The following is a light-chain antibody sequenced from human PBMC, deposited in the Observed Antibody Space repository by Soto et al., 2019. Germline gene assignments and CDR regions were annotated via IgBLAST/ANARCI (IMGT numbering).Light chain of an antibody. J-gene: IGKJ1*01. CDR1: QSVSSSY. CDR3: QQYGGSPPQT. CDR2: GAS. Sequence: ESVLTQSPGALSLSPGERATLSCMASQSVSSSYLAWYQQKPGQAPRLLIYGASSRATGIPDRFSGSGSGTDFTLTISRLEPEDFAVYYCQQYGGSPPQTFGQGTKVDIK. V-gene: IGKV3-20*01.